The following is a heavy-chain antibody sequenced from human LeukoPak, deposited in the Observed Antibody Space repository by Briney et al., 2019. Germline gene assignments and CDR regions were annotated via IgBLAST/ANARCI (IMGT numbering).Heavy chain of an antibody. CDR3: ARGYSSSWYYFDY. CDR2: VHYSGST. J-gene: IGHJ4*02. D-gene: IGHD6-13*01. Sequence: KPSETLSLTCTVSGGSISNYYWSWIRQPPGKGLEWIGYVHYSGSTNYNPSLKSRATISVDTSKSQFSLKLSSVTAADTAIYYCARGYSSSWYYFDYWGQGTLVTASS. CDR1: GGSISNYY. V-gene: IGHV4-59*08.